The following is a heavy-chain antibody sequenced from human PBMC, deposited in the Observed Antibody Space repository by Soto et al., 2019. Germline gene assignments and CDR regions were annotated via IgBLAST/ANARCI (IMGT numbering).Heavy chain of an antibody. CDR3: VLWVRGLINY. CDR2: SRSRVDKYAT. J-gene: IGHJ4*02. CDR1: GITFSDHD. V-gene: IGHV3-72*01. Sequence: EVPLVESGGGLVQPGGSLRLSCATSGITFSDHDMDWVRQAPGKGLEWLGRSRSRVDKYATDYAASVRGRFTFSRDDSKSSLSLQMRSLKTGDTAMYYCVLWVRGLINYWGQGTLVTVSS. D-gene: IGHD3-10*01.